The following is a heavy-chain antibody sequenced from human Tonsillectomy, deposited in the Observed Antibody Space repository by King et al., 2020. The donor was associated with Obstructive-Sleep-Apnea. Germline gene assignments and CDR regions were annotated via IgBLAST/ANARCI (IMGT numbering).Heavy chain of an antibody. CDR1: GGSISSGDYY. CDR2: IYYSGST. CDR3: ARDGGYCSSTSCSKPSFGYYYYGMDV. Sequence: QLQESGPGLVKPSQTLSLTCTVSGGSISSGDYYWSWIRQPPGKGLEWIGYIYYSGSTYYNPSLKSRVTISVDTSKNQFSLKLSSVTAADTAGYYCARDGGYCSSTSCSKPSFGYYYYGMDVWGQGTTVTVSS. V-gene: IGHV4-30-4*01. D-gene: IGHD2-2*01. J-gene: IGHJ6*02.